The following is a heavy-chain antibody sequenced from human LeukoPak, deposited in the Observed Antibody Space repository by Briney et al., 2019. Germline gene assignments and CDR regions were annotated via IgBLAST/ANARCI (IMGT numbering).Heavy chain of an antibody. Sequence: ASVKVSCKASGYTFTSYYMHWVRQAPGQGLEWMGIINPSGGSTSYAQKFQGRVTMTRDTSTSTVYMELRSLRSDDTAVYYCARVALWFGELPYLDYWGQGTLVTVSS. J-gene: IGHJ4*02. CDR3: ARVALWFGELPYLDY. CDR2: INPSGGST. D-gene: IGHD3-10*01. V-gene: IGHV1-46*01. CDR1: GYTFTSYY.